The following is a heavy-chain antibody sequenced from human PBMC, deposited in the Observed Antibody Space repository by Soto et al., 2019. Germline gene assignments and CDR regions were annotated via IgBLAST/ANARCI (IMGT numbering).Heavy chain of an antibody. CDR2: ISDSGGTT. V-gene: IGHV3-23*01. Sequence: EVQLLESGGGLVQPGGSLRLSCAASGFTFSSYAMSWVRQAPGKGLEWVSPISDSGGTTYYADSVKGRFTVSRDNYKNTLYLQMNSLRSEDTAVYYCATTANGWFSAVDIWGHGTMVTVSS. J-gene: IGHJ3*02. D-gene: IGHD6-19*01. CDR3: ATTANGWFSAVDI. CDR1: GFTFSSYA.